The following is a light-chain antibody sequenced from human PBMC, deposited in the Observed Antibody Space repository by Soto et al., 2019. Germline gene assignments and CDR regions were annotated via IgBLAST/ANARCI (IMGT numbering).Light chain of an antibody. CDR3: QQYGSSPRG. V-gene: IGKV3-20*01. Sequence: EIVMTPSPATLSVSPGERATLSCRASQSVSSNLAWYQQKPGQAPRLLIYDASNRATGIPSRFSGSGSGTDFTLTISRLEPEDFAVYYCQQYGSSPRGFGQGTKVDIK. CDR2: DAS. CDR1: QSVSSN. J-gene: IGKJ1*01.